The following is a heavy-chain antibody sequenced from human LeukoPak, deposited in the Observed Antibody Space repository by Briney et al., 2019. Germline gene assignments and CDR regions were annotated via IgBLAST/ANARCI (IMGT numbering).Heavy chain of an antibody. CDR2: IYYSSST. Sequence: SETLSLTCTVSGSSITGHYLTWIRQPPGKGLEWIGYIYYSSSTNYYPSLKSRVTISVDTSKNQFSLKLSPVTAADTAVYYCARARIAAAGLFDYWGQGTLVTVSS. D-gene: IGHD6-13*01. V-gene: IGHV4-59*11. CDR3: ARARIAAAGLFDY. CDR1: GSSITGHY. J-gene: IGHJ4*02.